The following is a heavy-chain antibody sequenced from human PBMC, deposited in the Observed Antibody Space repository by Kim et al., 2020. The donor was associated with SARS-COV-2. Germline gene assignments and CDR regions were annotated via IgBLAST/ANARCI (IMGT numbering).Heavy chain of an antibody. V-gene: IGHV1-8*01. J-gene: IGHJ5*02. D-gene: IGHD3-10*02. CDR1: GYTYTSYD. CDR3: ARSPGGVTTFKNWFDP. Sequence: ASVKVSCKASGYTYTSYDINWVRQATGQGLEWMGWMNPNSGNTGFAQKFQGRVTMTRNTSISTAYMELSSLRSEDTAVYYCARSPGGVTTFKNWFDPWGQGTLVIVSS. CDR2: MNPNSGNT.